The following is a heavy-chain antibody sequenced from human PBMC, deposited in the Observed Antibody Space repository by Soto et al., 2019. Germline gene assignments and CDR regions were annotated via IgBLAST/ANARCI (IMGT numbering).Heavy chain of an antibody. D-gene: IGHD3-10*01. CDR1: GFTFGSYA. CDR3: ARDTYYYGSGSYGP. Sequence: TGVSLRLSGAGSGFTFGSYAMSWVRQAPGKGLEWVSAISGSGGSTYYADSVKGRFTISRDNAKNSLYLQMNSLRAEDTAVYYCARDTYYYGSGSYGPWGQGTLVTVSS. CDR2: ISGSGGST. V-gene: IGHV3-23*01. J-gene: IGHJ5*02.